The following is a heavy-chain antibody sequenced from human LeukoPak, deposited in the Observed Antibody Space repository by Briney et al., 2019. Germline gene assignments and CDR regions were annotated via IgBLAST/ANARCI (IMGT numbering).Heavy chain of an antibody. V-gene: IGHV1-24*01. Sequence: GASVKVSCKVSGYTLTELSMHWVRQAPGKGLEWMGGFDPEDGETIYAQKFQGRVTMTEDTSTDTAYMELSSLRSEDTAVYYCATKAPSISSSWLYYYYMDVWGKGTTVTVSS. D-gene: IGHD6-13*01. CDR3: ATKAPSISSSWLYYYYMDV. CDR1: GYTLTELS. J-gene: IGHJ6*03. CDR2: FDPEDGET.